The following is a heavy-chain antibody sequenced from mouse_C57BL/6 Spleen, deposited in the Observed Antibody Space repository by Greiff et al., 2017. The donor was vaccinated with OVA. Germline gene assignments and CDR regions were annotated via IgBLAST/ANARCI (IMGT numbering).Heavy chain of an antibody. CDR3: ARSELVRAMDY. CDR2: IDPNSGGT. V-gene: IGHV1-72*01. J-gene: IGHJ4*01. CDR1: GYTFTSYW. Sequence: QVQLQQPGAELVKPGASVKLSCKASGYTFTSYWMHWVKQRPGRGLGWIGRIDPNSGGTKYNEKFKSKATLTVDKPSSTAYMQLSSLTSEDSAVYYCARSELVRAMDYWGQGTSVTVSS. D-gene: IGHD4-1*01.